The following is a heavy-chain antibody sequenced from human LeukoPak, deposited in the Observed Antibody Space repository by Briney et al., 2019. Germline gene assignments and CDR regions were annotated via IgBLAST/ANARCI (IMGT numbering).Heavy chain of an antibody. D-gene: IGHD5-12*01. J-gene: IGHJ5*02. Sequence: SVKVSCKASGGTFSSYAISWVRQGPGQGLEWMGGIILIFGTANYAQKFQGRVTITADKSTSTAYMELSSLRSEDTAVYYCARGYSGYATQYNWFDPWGQGTLVTVSS. CDR1: GGTFSSYA. CDR3: ARGYSGYATQYNWFDP. CDR2: IILIFGTA. V-gene: IGHV1-69*06.